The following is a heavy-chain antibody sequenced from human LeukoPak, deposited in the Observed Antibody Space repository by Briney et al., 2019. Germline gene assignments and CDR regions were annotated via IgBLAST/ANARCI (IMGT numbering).Heavy chain of an antibody. CDR1: GDSISGSSYY. CDR2: IYHSGST. D-gene: IGHD1-26*01. J-gene: IGHJ4*02. CDR3: ARAIEVGAMTPFDY. V-gene: IGHV4-39*07. Sequence: ETLSLTCTVSGDSISGSSYYWGWIRQPPGKGLEWIGSIYHSGSTYYNPSLKSRVTISVDTSKNQFSLKLSSVTAADTAVYYCARAIEVGAMTPFDYWGQGTLVTVSS.